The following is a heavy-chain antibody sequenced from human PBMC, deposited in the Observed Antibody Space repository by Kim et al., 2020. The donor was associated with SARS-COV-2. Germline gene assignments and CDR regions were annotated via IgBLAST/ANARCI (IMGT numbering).Heavy chain of an antibody. V-gene: IGHV4-59*01. D-gene: IGHD6-13*01. Sequence: PSLMSRVTISVDTSKNPFSLSLSSVTAADTAVYYCARTIAAASPENWFDPWGQGTLVTVSS. CDR3: ARTIAAASPENWFDP. J-gene: IGHJ5*02.